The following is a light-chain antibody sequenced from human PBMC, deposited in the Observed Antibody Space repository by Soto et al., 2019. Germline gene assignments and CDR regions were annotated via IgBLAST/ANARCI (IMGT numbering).Light chain of an antibody. CDR3: AAWDDSLNGFV. Sequence: QSVLTQPPSASGTPGQTVAISCSGSNSNFGSNTVNWYQQFPGTAPKLLIYGNNQRPSGVPDRFSGSKSGTSASLAISGLQSEDEADFYCAAWDDSLNGFVFGTGTKLTVL. J-gene: IGLJ1*01. CDR1: NSNFGSNT. V-gene: IGLV1-44*01. CDR2: GNN.